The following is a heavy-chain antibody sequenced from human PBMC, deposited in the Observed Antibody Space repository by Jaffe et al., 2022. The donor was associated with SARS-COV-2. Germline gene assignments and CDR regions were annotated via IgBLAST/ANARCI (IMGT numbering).Heavy chain of an antibody. D-gene: IGHD2-2*01. Sequence: QVQLVESGGGVVQPGRSLRLSCAASGFTFSTYAMHWVRQAPGKGLDWVAVILYDGSTKYYADSVKGRFTISRDNSKNTLSLQMNSLRADDTAVYYCAKSPCGGQLACAGGAMHVWGQGTTVTVSS. CDR1: GFTFSTYA. CDR2: ILYDGSTK. CDR3: AKSPCGGQLACAGGAMHV. V-gene: IGHV3-30*18. J-gene: IGHJ6*02.